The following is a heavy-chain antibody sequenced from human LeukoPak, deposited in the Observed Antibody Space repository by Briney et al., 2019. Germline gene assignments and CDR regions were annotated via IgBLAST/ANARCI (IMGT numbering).Heavy chain of an antibody. V-gene: IGHV5-51*01. CDR2: IYPGDSDT. J-gene: IGHJ4*02. D-gene: IGHD1-26*01. Sequence: GESLKISCQGSGYNFANYWIAWVRQMPGKGLDCMGIIYPGDSDTRYSPSFQGQVTFSADKSISTVYLQWRSLKASDTAMYYCARREGPTARTRRDYFDYWGQGSPVTVSS. CDR1: GYNFANYW. CDR3: ARREGPTARTRRDYFDY.